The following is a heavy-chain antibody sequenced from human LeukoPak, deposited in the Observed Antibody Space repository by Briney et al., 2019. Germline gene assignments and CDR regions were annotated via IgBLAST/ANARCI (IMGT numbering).Heavy chain of an antibody. CDR1: GFTFSSYA. CDR2: ISYDGSNK. D-gene: IGHD3-22*01. V-gene: IGHV3-30*04. CDR3: ARAGDSSGYYNNWFDP. J-gene: IGHJ5*02. Sequence: PGRSLRLSCAASGFTFSSYAMHWVRQAPGKGLEWVAVISYDGSNKYYADSVKGRFIISRDNSKNTLYLQMNSLRAEDTAVYYCARAGDSSGYYNNWFDPWGQGTLVTVSS.